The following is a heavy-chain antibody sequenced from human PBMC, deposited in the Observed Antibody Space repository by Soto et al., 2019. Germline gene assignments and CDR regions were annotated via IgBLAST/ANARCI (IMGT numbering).Heavy chain of an antibody. D-gene: IGHD3-10*01. CDR2: ISSSGSTI. J-gene: IGHJ4*02. V-gene: IGHV3-11*01. CDR1: GFTFSDYY. Sequence: QVQLVESGGGLVKPGGSLRLSCAASGFTFSDYYMSWIRQAPGKGLEWVSYISSSGSTIYYADSVKGRFTISRDNAKNSLYLQMNSLRAEDTAVYYCARVAHWYGSGSYYDKYYFDYWGRGTLVTVSS. CDR3: ARVAHWYGSGSYYDKYYFDY.